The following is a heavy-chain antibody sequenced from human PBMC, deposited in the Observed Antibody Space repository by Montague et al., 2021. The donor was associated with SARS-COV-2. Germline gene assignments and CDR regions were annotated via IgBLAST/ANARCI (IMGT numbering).Heavy chain of an antibody. CDR1: GGSISSSHW. CDR3: AREFRTYGYGGQYWYFDL. D-gene: IGHD3-10*01. V-gene: IGHV4-4*02. CDR2: IYHSGST. Sequence: SETLSLTCAVSGGSISSSHWWSWVRQPPGKGLEWIGEIYHSGSTNYNPSLKSRVIISIDKSKNQFSLKLSSVTAADTAVYYCAREFRTYGYGGQYWYFDLWGRGTLVTVSS. J-gene: IGHJ2*01.